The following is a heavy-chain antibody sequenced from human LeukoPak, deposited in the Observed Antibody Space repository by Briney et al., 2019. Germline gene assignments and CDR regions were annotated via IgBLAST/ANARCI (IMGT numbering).Heavy chain of an antibody. Sequence: SETLSLTCTVSGGSFRSSSYYWSWIRQPPGKGLEWIGEINHSGSTNYNPSLKSRVTISVDTSKNQFSLKLSSVTAADTAVYYCARLPTLGDYFDYWGQGTLVTVSS. D-gene: IGHD2-15*01. CDR3: ARLPTLGDYFDY. J-gene: IGHJ4*02. CDR1: GGSFRSSSYY. V-gene: IGHV4-39*07. CDR2: INHSGST.